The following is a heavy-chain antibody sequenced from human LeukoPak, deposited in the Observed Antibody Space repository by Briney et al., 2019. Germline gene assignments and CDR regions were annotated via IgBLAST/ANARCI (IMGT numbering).Heavy chain of an antibody. D-gene: IGHD5-24*01. J-gene: IGHJ4*02. V-gene: IGHV3-74*01. CDR3: ARDVVGGYNLFDY. Sequence: GGSLRLSCAASGFTFSSYWMHWVRQAPEKGLVWVSRINSDGSSTSYADSVKGRFTISRDNAKNTLYLQTNSLRAEDTAVYYCARDVVGGYNLFDYWGQGTLVTVSS. CDR1: GFTFSSYW. CDR2: INSDGSST.